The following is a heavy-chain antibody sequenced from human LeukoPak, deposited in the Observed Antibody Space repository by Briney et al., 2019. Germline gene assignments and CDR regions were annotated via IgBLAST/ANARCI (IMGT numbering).Heavy chain of an antibody. Sequence: SQTLSLTCTVSGGSISSGDYYWSWIRQPPGKGLEWIGYIYYSGSTYYNPSPKSRVTISVDTSKNQFSLKLSSVTAADTAVYYCARGERYYGSGSYSSWYFDLWGRGTLVTVSS. J-gene: IGHJ2*01. CDR1: GGSISSGDYY. CDR2: IYYSGST. V-gene: IGHV4-30-4*01. CDR3: ARGERYYGSGSYSSWYFDL. D-gene: IGHD3-10*01.